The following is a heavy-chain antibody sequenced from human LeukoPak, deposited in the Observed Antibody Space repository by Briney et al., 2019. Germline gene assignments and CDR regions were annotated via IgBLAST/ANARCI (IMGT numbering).Heavy chain of an antibody. Sequence: PSETLSLTCTVSGGSSNNYYWSWIRQPPGKGLEWIGYIYYSGSTNYNPSLKSRVTISVDTSKNQFSLKLSSVTAADTAVYYCSRVYCSGGSCPFDYWGQGTLVTVSS. CDR3: SRVYCSGGSCPFDY. CDR1: GGSSNNYY. D-gene: IGHD2-15*01. J-gene: IGHJ4*02. CDR2: IYYSGST. V-gene: IGHV4-59*01.